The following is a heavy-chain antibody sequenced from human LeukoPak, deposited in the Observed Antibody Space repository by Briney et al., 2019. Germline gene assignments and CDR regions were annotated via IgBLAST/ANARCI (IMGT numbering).Heavy chain of an antibody. CDR2: INHSGST. CDR1: GGSFSGYY. CDR3: ARRAFIAAAGTGFDY. V-gene: IGHV4-34*01. J-gene: IGHJ4*02. D-gene: IGHD6-13*01. Sequence: SETPSLTCAVYGGSFSGYYWSWIRQPPGRGLEWIGEINHSGSTNYNPSLKSRVTITVDTSKNQFSLKLSSVTAADTAVYYCARRAFIAAAGTGFDYWGQGTLVTVSS.